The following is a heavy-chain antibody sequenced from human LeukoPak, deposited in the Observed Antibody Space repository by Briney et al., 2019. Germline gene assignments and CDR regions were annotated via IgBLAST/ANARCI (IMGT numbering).Heavy chain of an antibody. D-gene: IGHD3-3*01. Sequence: PSETLSLTCAVYGGSFSGYYWSWIRQPPGKGLEWTGEINHSGSTNYNPSFKSRVTISVDTSKNQFSLKLSSVTAADTAVYYCARGQRLYDFWSGYYTYSDYNWFDPWGQGTLVTVSS. V-gene: IGHV4-34*01. CDR2: INHSGST. J-gene: IGHJ5*02. CDR1: GGSFSGYY. CDR3: ARGQRLYDFWSGYYTYSDYNWFDP.